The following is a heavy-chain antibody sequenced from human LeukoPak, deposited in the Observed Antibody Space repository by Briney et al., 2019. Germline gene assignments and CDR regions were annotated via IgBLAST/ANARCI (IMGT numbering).Heavy chain of an antibody. CDR3: ARGGAAKSSSWSLGGYYFDY. CDR2: ISSSSSTI. V-gene: IGHV3-48*01. CDR1: GFTFSGYS. D-gene: IGHD6-13*01. J-gene: IGHJ4*02. Sequence: GGSLRLSCAASGFTFSGYSMNWVRQAPGKGLEWVSYISSSSSTIYYADSVEGRFTISRDNAKNSLYLQMNSLRAEDTAVYYCARGGAAKSSSWSLGGYYFDYWGQGTLVTVSS.